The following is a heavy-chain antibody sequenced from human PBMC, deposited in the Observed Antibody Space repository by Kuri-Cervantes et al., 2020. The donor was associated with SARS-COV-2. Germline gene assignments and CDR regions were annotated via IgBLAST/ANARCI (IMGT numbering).Heavy chain of an antibody. V-gene: IGHV3-23*01. Sequence: GESLKISCAASGFTFSSSAMSWVRQAPGKGLEWVSAISGSGGSTYYADSVKGRFTISRDNSKNTLYLQMNSLRAEDTAVYYCAKDSGYQLHYVYYYYGMDVWGQGTTVTVSS. J-gene: IGHJ6*02. CDR1: GFTFSSSA. D-gene: IGHD2-2*01. CDR2: ISGSGGST. CDR3: AKDSGYQLHYVYYYYGMDV.